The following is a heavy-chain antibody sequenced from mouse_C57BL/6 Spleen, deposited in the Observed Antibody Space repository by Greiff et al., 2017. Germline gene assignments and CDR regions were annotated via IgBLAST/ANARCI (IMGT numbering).Heavy chain of an antibody. CDR2: IFPGSGST. D-gene: IGHD1-1*01. CDR3: AWDYYGKGYYFDY. CDR1: GYTFTSYW. J-gene: IGHJ2*01. V-gene: IGHV1-55*01. Sequence: QVQLQQPGAELVKPGASVKMSCKASGYTFTSYWITWVKQRPGQGLEWIGDIFPGSGSTNYNEKFKSKATLTVDTSSSTAYMQLSSLTSEDSAVYYCAWDYYGKGYYFDYWGQGTTLTVSS.